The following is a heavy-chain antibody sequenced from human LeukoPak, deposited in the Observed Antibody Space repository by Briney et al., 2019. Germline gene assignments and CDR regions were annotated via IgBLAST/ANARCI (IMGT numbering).Heavy chain of an antibody. CDR2: ISSSSSYI. Sequence: GSLRLSCAASGFTFSSYSMNWVRQAPGKGLEWVSSISSSSSYINYADSVKGRFTISRDNAKNTLYLQMNSLRTEDSALYYCVVDLSGSADYWGQGTLVTVSS. CDR3: VVDLSGSADY. CDR1: GFTFSSYS. J-gene: IGHJ4*02. V-gene: IGHV3-21*01. D-gene: IGHD3-10*01.